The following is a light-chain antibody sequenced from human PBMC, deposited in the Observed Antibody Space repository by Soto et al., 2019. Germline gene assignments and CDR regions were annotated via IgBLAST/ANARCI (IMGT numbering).Light chain of an antibody. J-gene: IGKJ1*01. V-gene: IGKV2-30*02. CDR2: QVS. Sequence: DVVMTQSPLSLPVTLGQPASISCRSSQSLIHSDGNTYLNWFQQRPGQSPRRLIYQVSDRDSGVPDRFSGSGSGTDFTLKISRVEAEDVGVYYCMQGTNWPWTFGQGTEVDI. CDR3: MQGTNWPWT. CDR1: QSLIHSDGNTY.